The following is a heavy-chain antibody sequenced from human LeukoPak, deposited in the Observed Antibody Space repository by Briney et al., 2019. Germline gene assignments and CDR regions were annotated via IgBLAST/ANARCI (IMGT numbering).Heavy chain of an antibody. Sequence: SETLSLTCAVYGGSFSGYYRSWIRQPPGKGLEWIGEINHSGSTNYNPSLKSRVTISVDTSKNQFSLKLSSVTAADTAVYYCARYPYYYGSGSYYNRNWFDPWGQGTLVTVSS. CDR1: GGSFSGYY. CDR2: INHSGST. J-gene: IGHJ5*02. D-gene: IGHD3-10*01. V-gene: IGHV4-34*01. CDR3: ARYPYYYGSGSYYNRNWFDP.